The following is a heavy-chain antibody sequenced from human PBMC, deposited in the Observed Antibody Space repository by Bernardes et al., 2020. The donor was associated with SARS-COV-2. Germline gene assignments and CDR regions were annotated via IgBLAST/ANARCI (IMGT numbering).Heavy chain of an antibody. V-gene: IGHV4-30-2*01. Sequence: SETLTLTCAVFGGSISSGDYSWSWIRQPPGKGLEWIGYIYQSGTTYYNPSLKSRVTISLDTSKTHFSLNLSSVTAADTAMYYCARGTLTSRATYYFDYWGQGTLVTVYS. J-gene: IGHJ4*02. CDR3: ARGTLTSRATYYFDY. CDR2: IYQSGTT. CDR1: GGSISSGDYS.